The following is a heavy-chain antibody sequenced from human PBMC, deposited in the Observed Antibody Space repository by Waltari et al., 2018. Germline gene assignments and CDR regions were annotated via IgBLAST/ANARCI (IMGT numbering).Heavy chain of an antibody. CDR2: IDTHGSRT. CDR3: ARDLGGSGSD. CDR1: GLTVSTYW. D-gene: IGHD1-26*01. J-gene: IGHJ4*02. V-gene: IGHV3-74*01. Sequence: EVQLVESGGGLIQPGGSLRLSCAASGLTVSTYWMPWVRQVPGKGLVWVSRIDTHGSRTDYADSVKGRFTISRDNAKNTLYLQMNSLRVEDTALYYCARDLGGSGSDWGQGTLVTVSS.